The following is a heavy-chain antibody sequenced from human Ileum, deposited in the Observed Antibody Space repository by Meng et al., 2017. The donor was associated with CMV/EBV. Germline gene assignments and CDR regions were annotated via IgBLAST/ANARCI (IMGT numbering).Heavy chain of an antibody. V-gene: IGHV3-53*01. J-gene: IGHJ3*02. CDR1: GFTVSTDY. CDR3: GREGLPHALDM. Sequence: GESLKISCAASGFTVSTDYMSWVRQAPGKGLDWVSIINRDGNTYYADSVKGRFTISRDNSKNTVYLQMNSLRVEDTAVYYCGREGLPHALDMWGQGTMVTVSS. CDR2: INRDGNT.